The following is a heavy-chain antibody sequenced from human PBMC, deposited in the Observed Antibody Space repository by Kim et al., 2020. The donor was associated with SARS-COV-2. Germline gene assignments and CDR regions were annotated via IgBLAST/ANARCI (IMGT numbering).Heavy chain of an antibody. V-gene: IGHV4-39*01. CDR3: ARQPSGWYLVLDY. CDR2: IYYSGST. CDR1: GGSISSSSYY. J-gene: IGHJ4*02. Sequence: SETLSLTCTVSGGSISSSSYYWGWIRQPPGKGLEWIGSIYYSGSTYYNPSLKSRVTISVDTSKNQFSLKLSSVTAADTAVYYCARQPSGWYLVLDYWGQGTLVTGAS. D-gene: IGHD6-19*01.